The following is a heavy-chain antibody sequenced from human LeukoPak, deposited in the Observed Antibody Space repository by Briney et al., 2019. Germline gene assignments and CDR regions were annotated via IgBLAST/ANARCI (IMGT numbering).Heavy chain of an antibody. J-gene: IGHJ4*02. CDR3: ARGMRLVRGLMFDY. CDR2: ISSDGSRT. Sequence: GGFLRLSCTVSGFTFSSYWMHWVRQTPGRGLVWVSRISSDGSRTTYADSVKGRFSISRDNAKNTLYLQMNSLRAEDTAVYYCARGMRLVRGLMFDYWGQGTLVTVSS. CDR1: GFTFSSYW. V-gene: IGHV3-74*01. D-gene: IGHD3-10*01.